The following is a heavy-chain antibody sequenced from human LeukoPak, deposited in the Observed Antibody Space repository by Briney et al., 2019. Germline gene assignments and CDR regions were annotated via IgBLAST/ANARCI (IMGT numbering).Heavy chain of an antibody. CDR2: ISTSSSYI. V-gene: IGHV3-21*01. CDR1: GFTFSSYS. Sequence: GGSLRLSCAASGFTFSSYSMNWVRQAPGKGLEWVSFISTSSSYIHNADSVKGRFTISRDNAKNSLYLQMNSLRAEDTAVYYCARDGGYDSSGYYRFDYWGQGTLVTVSS. D-gene: IGHD3-22*01. J-gene: IGHJ4*02. CDR3: ARDGGYDSSGYYRFDY.